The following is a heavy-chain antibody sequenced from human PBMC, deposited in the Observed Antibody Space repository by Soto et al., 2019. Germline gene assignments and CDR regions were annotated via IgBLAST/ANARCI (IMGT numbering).Heavy chain of an antibody. CDR1: GYIFINYG. CDR2: INGYNGNT. CDR3: ARDEVPAANWLDR. V-gene: IGHV1-18*01. D-gene: IGHD2-2*01. J-gene: IGHJ5*02. Sequence: ASVKVSCEASGYIFINYGITWVRQAPGQGLEWMGWINGYNGNTKYADKLQGRVTMTTDTSTTTAYMELRSLRSDDTAVYYCARDEVPAANWLDRWGQGTLVTVSS.